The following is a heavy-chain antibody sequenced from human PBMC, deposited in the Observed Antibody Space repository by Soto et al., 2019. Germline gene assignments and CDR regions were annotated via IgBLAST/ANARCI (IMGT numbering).Heavy chain of an antibody. CDR3: ARDKGKGAFDI. Sequence: GGSLRLSCAASGFSFNTYAMSWVRQAPGKGLEWVSVIYSGGSTYYADSVKGRFTISRHNSKNTLYLQMNSLRAEDTAVYYCARDKGKGAFDIWGQGTMVTVSS. V-gene: IGHV3-53*04. CDR2: IYSGGST. CDR1: GFSFNTYA. J-gene: IGHJ3*02.